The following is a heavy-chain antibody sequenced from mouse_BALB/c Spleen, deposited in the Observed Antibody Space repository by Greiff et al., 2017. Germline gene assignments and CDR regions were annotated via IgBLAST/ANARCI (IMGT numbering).Heavy chain of an antibody. V-gene: IGHV5-17*02. CDR1: GFTFSSFG. J-gene: IGHJ2*01. CDR3: ARRHYFDY. CDR2: ISSGSSTI. Sequence: EVKLVESGGGLVQPGGSRKLSCAASGFTFSSFGMHWVRQAPEKGLEWVAYISSGSSTIYYADTVKGRSTLSRDNPKNTLFLQMNSLRSEDTAMYDYARRHYFDYWGQGTTLTVSS.